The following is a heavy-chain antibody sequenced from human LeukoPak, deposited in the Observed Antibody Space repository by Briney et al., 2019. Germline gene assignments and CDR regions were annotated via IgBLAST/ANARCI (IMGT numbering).Heavy chain of an antibody. CDR3: ARERQNKDFWSGGDY. CDR1: GFTYSTYW. CDR2: IKQDGSEK. D-gene: IGHD3-3*01. J-gene: IGHJ4*02. V-gene: IGHV3-7*01. Sequence: GGSLRLSCAASGFTYSTYWMSWVRQAPGKGLEWVANIKQDGSEKYYVDSVKGRFTISRDNAKNSLYLQMNTLRPEDTAVYYCARERQNKDFWSGGDYWGQGTLVTVST.